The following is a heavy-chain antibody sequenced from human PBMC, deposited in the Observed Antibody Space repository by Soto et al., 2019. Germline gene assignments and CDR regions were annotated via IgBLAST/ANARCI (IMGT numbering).Heavy chain of an antibody. V-gene: IGHV4-30-4*01. D-gene: IGHD2-8*01. CDR2: IYYSGST. CDR3: ARGVDIVPNYGMDV. CDR1: GGSISNGDYY. J-gene: IGHJ6*02. Sequence: SETLSLTCTVSGGSISNGDYYWSWIRQPPGKGLEWIGYIYYSGSTYYNPSLKSRVTISVDTSKNQFSLKLSSVTAADTAVYYCARGVDIVPNYGMDVWGQGTTVT.